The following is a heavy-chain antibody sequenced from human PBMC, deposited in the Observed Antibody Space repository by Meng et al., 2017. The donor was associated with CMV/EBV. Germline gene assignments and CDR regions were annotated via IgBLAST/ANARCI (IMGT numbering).Heavy chain of an antibody. CDR1: GFTFDDYA. J-gene: IGHJ6*02. CDR2: ISWNSGSI. Sequence: SLKISCAASGFTFDDYAMHWVRQAPGKGLEWVSGISWNSGSIGYADSVKGRFTISRDNAKNSLYLQMNSLRAEDMALYYCAKVKFWSGPLDVWGQGTTVTVSS. V-gene: IGHV3-9*03. D-gene: IGHD3-3*01. CDR3: AKVKFWSGPLDV.